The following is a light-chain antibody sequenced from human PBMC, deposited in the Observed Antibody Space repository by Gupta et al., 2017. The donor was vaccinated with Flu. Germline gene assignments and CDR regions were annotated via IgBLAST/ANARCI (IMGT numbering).Light chain of an antibody. CDR1: QSVSSY. Sequence: SLSASVGDTITLSCRASQSVSSYLNWYQQKPGKAPRLLIYAASSLQSGVPSRFSGSGSVTDFTLTISSLQPEDFATYYCQQTYTYPPSITFGGGTKVEI. V-gene: IGKV1-39*01. CDR3: QQTYTYPPSIT. J-gene: IGKJ4*01. CDR2: AAS.